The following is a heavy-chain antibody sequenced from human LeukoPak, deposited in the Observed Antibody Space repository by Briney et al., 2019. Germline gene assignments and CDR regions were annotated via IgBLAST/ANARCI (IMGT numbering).Heavy chain of an antibody. CDR1: GYTFTSYG. V-gene: IGHV1-18*01. CDR2: ISAYNGNT. J-gene: IGHJ4*02. CDR3: ARDPTHDYGDY. Sequence: RASVKVSCTASGYTFTSYGISWVRQAPGQGLEWMGWISAYNGNTNYAQKLQGRVTMTTGTSTSTAYMELRSLRSDDTAVYYCARDPTHDYGDYWGQGTLVTVSS.